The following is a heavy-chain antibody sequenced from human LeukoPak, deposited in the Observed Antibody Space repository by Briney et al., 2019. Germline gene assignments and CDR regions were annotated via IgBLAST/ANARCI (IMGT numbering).Heavy chain of an antibody. CDR3: ARGLGYCSSTSCYLSPPDY. D-gene: IGHD2-2*01. CDR1: GYTFTGYY. J-gene: IGHJ4*02. CDR2: INPNSGGT. V-gene: IGHV1-2*02. Sequence: ASVKVSCKASGYTFTGYYMHWVRQAPGQGLEWMGWINPNSGGTNYAQKFQGRVTMTRDTSISTAYMELSRLRSDDTAVYYCARGLGYCSSTSCYLSPPDYWGQGTLVTVSS.